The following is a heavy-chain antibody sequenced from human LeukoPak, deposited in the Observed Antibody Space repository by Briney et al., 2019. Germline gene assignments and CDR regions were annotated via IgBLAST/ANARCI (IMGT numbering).Heavy chain of an antibody. CDR2: ISSSSSYI. Sequence: GGSLRLSCAASGFTFSSYSMNWVRQAPGKGLEWVSSISSSSSYIYYADSVKGRFTISRDNAKNSLYLQMNSLRAEDTAVYYCARDRVELRPFDIWGQGTMVTVSS. CDR1: GFTFSSYS. J-gene: IGHJ3*02. D-gene: IGHD1-7*01. V-gene: IGHV3-21*01. CDR3: ARDRVELRPFDI.